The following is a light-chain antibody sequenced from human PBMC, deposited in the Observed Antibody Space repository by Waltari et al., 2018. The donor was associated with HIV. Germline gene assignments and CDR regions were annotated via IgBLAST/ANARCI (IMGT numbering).Light chain of an antibody. CDR1: SSNIGRNF. CDR3: AAWDDSLSAWV. J-gene: IGLJ3*02. V-gene: IGLV1-47*01. CDR2: RKN. Sequence: QSVMTQPPSASGTPGQRVTISCSGSSSNIGRNFVYWYQQLPGTAPKLLIYRKNRRPPGVPDRFSGAKSGTSSSLAIGGLRSEDDADYYCAAWDDSLSAWVFGGGTKLTVL.